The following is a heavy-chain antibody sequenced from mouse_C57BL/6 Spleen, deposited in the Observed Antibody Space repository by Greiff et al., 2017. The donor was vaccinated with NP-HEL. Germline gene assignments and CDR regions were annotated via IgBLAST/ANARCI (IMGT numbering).Heavy chain of an antibody. CDR2: INPYNGGT. CDR3: ARTHDGYLDY. D-gene: IGHD2-3*01. J-gene: IGHJ2*01. Sequence: VQLQQSGPVLVKPGASVKMSCKASGYTFTDYYMNWVKQSHGKSLEWIGVINPYNGGTSYNQKFKGKATLTVDKASSTAYMELNSLTSEDSAVYYCARTHDGYLDYWGQGTTLTVSS. V-gene: IGHV1-19*01. CDR1: GYTFTDYY.